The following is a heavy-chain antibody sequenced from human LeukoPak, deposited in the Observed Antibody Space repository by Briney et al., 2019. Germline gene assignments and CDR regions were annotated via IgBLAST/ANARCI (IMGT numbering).Heavy chain of an antibody. V-gene: IGHV1-8*03. J-gene: IGHJ6*03. CDR2: MNPNSGNT. D-gene: IGHD3-22*01. CDR3: ARACAGYYDSSGYLSNYYYYMDV. CDR1: GYTFTSYD. Sequence: ASVKVPCKASGYTFTSYDINWVRQATGQGLEWMGWMNPNSGNTGYAQKFQGRVTITRNTSISTAYMELSSLRSEDTAVYYCARACAGYYDSSGYLSNYYYYMDVWGKGTTVTVSS.